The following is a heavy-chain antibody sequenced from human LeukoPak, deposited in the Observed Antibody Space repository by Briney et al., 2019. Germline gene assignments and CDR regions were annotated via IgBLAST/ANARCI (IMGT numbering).Heavy chain of an antibody. V-gene: IGHV4-61*09. CDR3: ARLRELVGATPYYFDY. CDR1: GGSISSGSYY. D-gene: IGHD1-26*01. J-gene: IGHJ4*02. CDR2: IYRSGST. Sequence: SETLSLTCTVSGGSISSGSYYWSWIRQPAGKRLEWIGHIYRSGSTNYNPSLKSRVTISVDTSKNQFSLKLSSVTAADTAVYYCARLRELVGATPYYFDYWGQGTLVTVSS.